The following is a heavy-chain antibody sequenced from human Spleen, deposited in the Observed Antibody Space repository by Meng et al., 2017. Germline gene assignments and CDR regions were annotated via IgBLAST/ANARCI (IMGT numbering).Heavy chain of an antibody. CDR3: ARGPTTMAHDFDY. CDR1: GGSFSDYY. Sequence: QLQLQLWGAGLLSPSATLSLTCFVLGGSFSDYYWSWIRQPPGKGLEWIGEINHSGSTNHNPSLESRATISVDTSQNNLSLKLSSVTAADSAVYYCARGPTTMAHDFDYWGQGTLVTVSS. J-gene: IGHJ4*02. CDR2: INHSGST. V-gene: IGHV4-34*04. D-gene: IGHD4-11*01.